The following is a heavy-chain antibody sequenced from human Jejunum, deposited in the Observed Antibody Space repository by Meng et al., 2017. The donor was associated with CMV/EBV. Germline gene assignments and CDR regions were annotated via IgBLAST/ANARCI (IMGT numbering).Heavy chain of an antibody. J-gene: IGHJ6*02. CDR2: ISWNSGSI. Sequence: FTFDGYAMHWVRQGPGKGLEWVSGISWNSGSIGYADSVKGRFTISRDNAKNSLYLEMNSLRRDDTAVYYCVREQADYGYFFYGLGVWGQGTTVTVSS. CDR1: FTFDGYA. D-gene: IGHD4/OR15-4a*01. CDR3: VREQADYGYFFYGLGV. V-gene: IGHV3-9*01.